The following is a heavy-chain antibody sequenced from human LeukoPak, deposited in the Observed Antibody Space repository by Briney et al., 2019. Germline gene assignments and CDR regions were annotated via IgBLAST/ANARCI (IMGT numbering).Heavy chain of an antibody. J-gene: IGHJ4*02. CDR2: ISGSGGST. Sequence: GGSLRLSCAASGFTFSSYAMSWVRQAPGKGLEWVSAISGSGGSTYYADSVKGRFTISRDNSKNTLYLQMNSLRAEDTAVYYCAKDVLRQLLNPPHFDYWGQGTLVTVSS. CDR3: AKDVLRQLLNPPHFDY. D-gene: IGHD2-2*01. CDR1: GFTFSSYA. V-gene: IGHV3-23*01.